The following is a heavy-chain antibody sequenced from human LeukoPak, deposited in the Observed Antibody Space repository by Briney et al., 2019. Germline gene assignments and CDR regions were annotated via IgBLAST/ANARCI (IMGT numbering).Heavy chain of an antibody. J-gene: IGHJ4*02. Sequence: ASVKVSCTASGYTFTTYGISWVRPAPGQGLEWLGWISPYKGNTFYTKRLQGRVTMITDTSTSTTYMELRSLRSDDTAVYYCARDLHYYDRSGNYRDTFDYWGQGTLVTVSS. CDR2: ISPYKGNT. CDR1: GYTFTTYG. CDR3: ARDLHYYDRSGNYRDTFDY. D-gene: IGHD3-22*01. V-gene: IGHV1-18*01.